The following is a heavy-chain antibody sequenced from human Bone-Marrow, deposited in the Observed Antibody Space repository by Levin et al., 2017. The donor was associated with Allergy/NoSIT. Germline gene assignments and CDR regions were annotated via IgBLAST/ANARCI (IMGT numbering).Heavy chain of an antibody. V-gene: IGHV3-48*03. CDR1: GFSFSGYE. CDR2: IRSSGDNI. CDR3: VREPYYADSSGVFEY. D-gene: IGHD3-22*01. J-gene: IGHJ4*02. Sequence: LSLTCAASGFSFSGYEMNWVRQAPGKGLEWISYIRSSGDNIHYADSVKGRFTISRDNAKSSLFLQMNSLRAEDTAVYYCVREPYYADSSGVFEYWGQGALVTVSS.